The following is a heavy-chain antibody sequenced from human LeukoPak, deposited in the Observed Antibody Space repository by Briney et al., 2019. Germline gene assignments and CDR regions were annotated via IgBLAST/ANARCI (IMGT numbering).Heavy chain of an antibody. CDR3: ARHPNLVHSDY. CDR2: INHSGRT. J-gene: IGHJ4*02. Sequence: SETLSLTCGVYGGSFSGYYWSWIRQPPGKGLEWIGEINHSGRTNYDPSLKSRVTISVDTSKNQFSLKLSSVTAADTAVYYCARHPNLVHSDYWGQGTLVTASS. D-gene: IGHD5-24*01. CDR1: GGSFSGYY. V-gene: IGHV4-34*01.